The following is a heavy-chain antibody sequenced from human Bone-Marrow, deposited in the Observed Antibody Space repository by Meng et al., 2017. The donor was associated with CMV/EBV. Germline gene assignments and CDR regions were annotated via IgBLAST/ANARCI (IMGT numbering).Heavy chain of an antibody. CDR2: IYYSGST. J-gene: IGHJ6*02. V-gene: IGHV4-39*07. D-gene: IGHD3-3*01. CDR3: ARGPPLRFLEWLPYYYGMDV. CDR1: GGSFSSSSYY. Sequence: GSLRLSCAVYGGSFSSSSYYWGWIRQPPGKGLEWIGSIYYSGSTYYNPSLKSRVTISVDTSKNQFSLKLSSVTAADTAVYYCARGPPLRFLEWLPYYYGMDVWGQGTTVTVSS.